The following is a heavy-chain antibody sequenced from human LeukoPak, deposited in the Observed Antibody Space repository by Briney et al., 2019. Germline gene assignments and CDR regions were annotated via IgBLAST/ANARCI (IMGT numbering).Heavy chain of an antibody. D-gene: IGHD6-6*01. J-gene: IGHJ4*02. Sequence: GGSLRLSCVASGVTFKDYVMTWVRQAPGKGLEWVSRINSDGSSTSYADSVKGRFTISRDNAKNTLYLQMNSLRAEDTAVYYCARDEYSSSSGDYWGQGTLVTISS. CDR3: ARDEYSSSSGDY. CDR1: GVTFKDYV. V-gene: IGHV3-74*01. CDR2: INSDGSST.